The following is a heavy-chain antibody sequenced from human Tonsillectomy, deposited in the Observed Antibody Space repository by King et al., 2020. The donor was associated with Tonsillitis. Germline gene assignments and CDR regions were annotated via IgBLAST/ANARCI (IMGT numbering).Heavy chain of an antibody. CDR1: GFTFSNYA. J-gene: IGHJ4*02. CDR2: ISGSGDTT. V-gene: IGHV3-23*04. Sequence: DVQLVESGGGLVQPGGSLRLSCAASGFTFSNYAMSWVRQAPGMGLEWVSAISGSGDTTYYADSVKGRFTISRDNSKNTLYLQMNSLRAEDTAKYYCAKDPSTGDYAPEGHDYWGQGPLVTVSS. CDR3: AKDPSTGDYAPEGHDY. D-gene: IGHD4-17*01.